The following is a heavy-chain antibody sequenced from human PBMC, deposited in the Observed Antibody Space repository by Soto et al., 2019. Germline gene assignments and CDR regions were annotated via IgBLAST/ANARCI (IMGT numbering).Heavy chain of an antibody. V-gene: IGHV4-30-4*01. CDR3: VRTAIQGAVAPHWFDR. CDR1: GAPIRSTDYY. J-gene: IGHJ5*02. D-gene: IGHD2-21*02. CDR2: VYYTGST. Sequence: SETLSLTCTVSGAPIRSTDYYWSWIRQAPGKGLEWIGYVYYTGSTYYNPSLMSRLTISVDTSKNQFSLKLTSVTAAETAVYYCVRTAIQGAVAPHWFDRWGQGTQVTVSS.